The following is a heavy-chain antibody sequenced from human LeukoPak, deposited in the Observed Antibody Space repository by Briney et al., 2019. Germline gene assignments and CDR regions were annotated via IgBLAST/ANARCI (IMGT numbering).Heavy chain of an antibody. D-gene: IGHD2-21*01. CDR2: INPSGGST. J-gene: IGHJ4*02. CDR3: ARPAVDGYYFDY. Sequence: ASAKVSCKASGYTFTSYYMHWVRQAPGRGLEWMGIINPSGGSTSYAQKFQGRVTMTRDTSTSTVYMELSSLSSEDTAVYYCARPAVDGYYFDYWGQGTLVTVSS. CDR1: GYTFTSYY. V-gene: IGHV1-46*01.